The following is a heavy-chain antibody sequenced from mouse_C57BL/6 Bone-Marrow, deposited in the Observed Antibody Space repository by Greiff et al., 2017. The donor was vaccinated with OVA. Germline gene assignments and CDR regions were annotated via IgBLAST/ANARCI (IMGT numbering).Heavy chain of an antibody. CDR1: GFSFNTYA. D-gene: IGHD1-1*01. CDR3: VRSTSSSYFDY. J-gene: IGHJ2*01. V-gene: IGHV10-1*01. CDR2: IRSKSNNYAT. Sequence: VQLKESGGGLVQPKGSLKLSCAASGFSFNTYAMNWVRQAPGKGLEWVARIRSKSNNYATYYADSVKDRFTISRDDSESMLYLQMNNLKTEDTAMYYCVRSTSSSYFDYWGQGTTLTVSS.